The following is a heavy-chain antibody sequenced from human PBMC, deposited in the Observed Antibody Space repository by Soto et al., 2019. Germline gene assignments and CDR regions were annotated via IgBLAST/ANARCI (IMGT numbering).Heavy chain of an antibody. CDR1: GFTFSSYA. D-gene: IGHD1-1*01. CDR3: ARSTGTRTYYYYGMDV. V-gene: IGHV3-30-3*01. J-gene: IGHJ6*02. CDR2: ISYDGSNK. Sequence: QVQLVESGGGVVQPGRSLRLSCAASGFTFSSYAMHWVRQAPGKGLEWVAVISYDGSNKYYADSVKGRFTISRDNSKNTLYLQMNSLRAEDTAVYYCARSTGTRTYYYYGMDVWGQGTTVTVSS.